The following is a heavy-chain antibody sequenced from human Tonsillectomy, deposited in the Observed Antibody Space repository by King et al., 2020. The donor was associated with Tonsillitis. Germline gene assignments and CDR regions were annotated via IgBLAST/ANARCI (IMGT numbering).Heavy chain of an antibody. CDR2: ISSDGIKK. CDR1: GFTFSSYW. CDR3: AKARQWLVHFDY. J-gene: IGHJ4*02. D-gene: IGHD6-19*01. V-gene: IGHV3-30*18. Sequence: QLVQSGGGVVQPGRSLRLSCAASGFTFSSYWIHWVRQAPGKGLEWVAVISSDGIKKYYADSVRGRFTISRENSQYTLYLQMNSLRADDTAVYYCAKARQWLVHFDYWGQGTLVTVSS.